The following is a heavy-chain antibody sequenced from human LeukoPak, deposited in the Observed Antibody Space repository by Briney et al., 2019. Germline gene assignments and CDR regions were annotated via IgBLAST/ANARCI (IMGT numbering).Heavy chain of an antibody. J-gene: IGHJ4*02. CDR1: GGSISSSSYY. V-gene: IGHV4-39*07. Sequence: SETLSLTCTVSGGSISSSSYYWGWIRQPPGKGLEWIGSIYYSGSTYYNPSLKSRVTISVDTSKNQFSLKLSSVTAADTAVYYCARESVDYGDYVMNFDYWGQGTLVTVSS. CDR2: IYYSGST. D-gene: IGHD4-17*01. CDR3: ARESVDYGDYVMNFDY.